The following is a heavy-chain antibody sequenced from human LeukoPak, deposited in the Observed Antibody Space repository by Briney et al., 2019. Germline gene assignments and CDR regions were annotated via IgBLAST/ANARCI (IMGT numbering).Heavy chain of an antibody. J-gene: IGHJ4*02. D-gene: IGHD2-15*01. Sequence: GGSLRLSCAASGFTLSSYWMSWVRQAPGKGLEWVANIKQDASERNYVASVKGRFTISRDNAKNSLYLQMNSLRADDTAVYYCVRDSVVVGLVAIGASDYWGQGTLVTVSS. CDR1: GFTLSSYW. CDR3: VRDSVVVGLVAIGASDY. V-gene: IGHV3-7*01. CDR2: IKQDASER.